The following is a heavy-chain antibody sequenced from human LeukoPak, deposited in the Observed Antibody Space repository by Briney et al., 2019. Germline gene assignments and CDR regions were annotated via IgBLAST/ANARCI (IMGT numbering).Heavy chain of an antibody. Sequence: PGGPWRLSCAASGFPFISFVMHWAPKAPGKGLEYFSAISRIGGGPFYANSVRGGFTISRDNSRTTLYLQLGSLRVEDMAVCYCARSRYYYYYMDVWGKGTTVTVSS. V-gene: IGHV3-64*01. CDR2: ISRIGGGP. J-gene: IGHJ6*03. CDR3: ARSRYYYYYMDV. CDR1: GFPFISFV.